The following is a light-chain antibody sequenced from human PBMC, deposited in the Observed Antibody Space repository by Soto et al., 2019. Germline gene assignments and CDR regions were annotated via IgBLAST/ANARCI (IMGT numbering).Light chain of an antibody. CDR3: QTWGTGYWV. V-gene: IGLV4-69*01. Sequence: QLVLTQSPSASASLGASVKLTCTLSSGHSNYAIAWHQQQPEKGPRYLMKVNNDGSHTKGDGIPDRFSGSSSGAERYLTISSLQSEDEADYYCQTWGTGYWVFGGGTKLTVL. CDR2: VNNDGSH. J-gene: IGLJ3*02. CDR1: SGHSNYA.